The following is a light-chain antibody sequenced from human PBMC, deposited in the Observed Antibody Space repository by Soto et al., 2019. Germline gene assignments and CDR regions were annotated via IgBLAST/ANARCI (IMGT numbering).Light chain of an antibody. CDR3: QKYNSAPWT. CDR2: AAS. J-gene: IGKJ1*01. Sequence: DIQMTQSPSSLSASVGDRVTLTCRASQGISHYLAWYQQRPGKVPKLLIYAASTLQSGVPSRFSGSGSGTDFTLTISSLQPEDVATYYFQKYNSAPWTFGQGTKVEIK. CDR1: QGISHY. V-gene: IGKV1-27*01.